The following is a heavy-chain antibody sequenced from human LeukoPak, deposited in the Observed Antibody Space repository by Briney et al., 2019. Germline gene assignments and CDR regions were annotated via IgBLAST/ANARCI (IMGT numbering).Heavy chain of an antibody. V-gene: IGHV3-21*04. CDR2: ISSSSSYI. CDR1: GFTFSSYS. J-gene: IGHJ3*01. CDR3: AKCGGGDCYPGGAFDV. D-gene: IGHD2-21*02. Sequence: GGSLRLSCAASGFTFSSYSTNWVRQAPGKGLEWVSSISSSSSYIYYADSVKGRFTISRDNAKNSLYLQMNSLRAEDTAVYYCAKCGGGDCYPGGAFDVWGQGTMVTVSS.